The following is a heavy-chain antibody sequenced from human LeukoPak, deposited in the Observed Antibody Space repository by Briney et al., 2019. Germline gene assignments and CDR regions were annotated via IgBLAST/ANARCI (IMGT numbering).Heavy chain of an antibody. CDR1: GYSIGSGYY. V-gene: IGHV4-38-2*01. Sequence: PSETLPLTCAVSGYSIGSGYYWGWIRQPPGKGLEWIGSIYHSGSTYYKPSLKSRVTISVDTSKNQFSLKLSSVTAADTAVYYCARLPPRLGYCSSTSCPPDPRWGSSSPFVDYWGQGTLVTVSS. CDR3: ARLPPRLGYCSSTSCPPDPRWGSSSPFVDY. D-gene: IGHD2-2*01. J-gene: IGHJ4*02. CDR2: IYHSGST.